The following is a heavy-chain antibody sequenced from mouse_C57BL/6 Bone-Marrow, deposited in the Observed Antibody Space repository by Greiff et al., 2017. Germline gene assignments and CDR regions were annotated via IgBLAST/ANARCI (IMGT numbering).Heavy chain of an antibody. Sequence: VQLQQSGPELVKPGASVKISCKASGYTFTDYYMNWVKQSHGKSLEWIGDIYPNNGGTSYNQKFKGKATLTVDKSSRTAYMQLRSLTSEDSAVYYCASDYGSGGWFAYWGQGTLVTVSA. D-gene: IGHD1-1*01. CDR1: GYTFTDYY. CDR3: ASDYGSGGWFAY. CDR2: IYPNNGGT. J-gene: IGHJ3*01. V-gene: IGHV1-26*01.